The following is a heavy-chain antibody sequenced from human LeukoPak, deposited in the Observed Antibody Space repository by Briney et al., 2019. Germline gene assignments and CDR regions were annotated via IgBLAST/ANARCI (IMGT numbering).Heavy chain of an antibody. CDR2: IWFDGGNK. D-gene: IGHD6-13*01. J-gene: IGHJ4*02. CDR3: ARAVLSSSWTSSDH. CDR1: GFTFSSYV. Sequence: GGSLRLSCAASGFTFSSYVMHWVRQAPGKGLEWVAIIWFDGGNKYYEDSVKGRFTISRDNSKNTLYLQMNSLRAEDTAVYYCARAVLSSSWTSSDHWGQGTTVTVSS. V-gene: IGHV3-33*01.